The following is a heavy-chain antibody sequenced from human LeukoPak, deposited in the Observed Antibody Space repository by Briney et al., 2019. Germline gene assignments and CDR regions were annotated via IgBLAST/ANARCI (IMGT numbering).Heavy chain of an antibody. D-gene: IGHD6-6*01. Sequence: GGSLRLSCAASGFTVSSNYMSWVRQAPGTGLEWVSVIYSGGSTYYADSVKGRFTISRDNSKNTLYLQMNSLRAEDTAVYYCARVQIAARSFDYWGQGTLVTVSS. CDR2: IYSGGST. J-gene: IGHJ4*02. CDR3: ARVQIAARSFDY. V-gene: IGHV3-53*01. CDR1: GFTVSSNY.